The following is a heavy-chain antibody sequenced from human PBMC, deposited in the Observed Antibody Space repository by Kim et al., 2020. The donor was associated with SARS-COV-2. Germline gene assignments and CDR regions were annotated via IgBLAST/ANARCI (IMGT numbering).Heavy chain of an antibody. CDR3: AKVGLWGPGITGTPHYYYMDV. Sequence: FTISRDNSKNTLYLQMNSLRAEDTAVYYCAKVGLWGPGITGTPHYYYMDVWGKGTTVTVSS. D-gene: IGHD1-20*01. V-gene: IGHV3-30*02. J-gene: IGHJ6*03.